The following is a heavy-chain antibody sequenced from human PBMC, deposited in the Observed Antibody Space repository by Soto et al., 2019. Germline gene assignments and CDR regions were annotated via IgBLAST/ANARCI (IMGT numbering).Heavy chain of an antibody. V-gene: IGHV1-18*01. J-gene: IGHJ4*02. Sequence: QLQLLQSGAEVKKPGASVKVTCKASGYTFRNFGISWVRQAPGQGLEWMGWISAYNANANYAQKFQGRLTMTADTSTSTAYMELRSPRSDDTAVYYCARENSYFDYWCQGTLVTVSS. CDR2: ISAYNANA. CDR3: ARENSYFDY. CDR1: GYTFRNFG.